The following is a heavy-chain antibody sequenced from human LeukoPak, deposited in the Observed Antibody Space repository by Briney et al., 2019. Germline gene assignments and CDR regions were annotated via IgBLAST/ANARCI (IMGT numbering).Heavy chain of an antibody. CDR1: GYTFTSYG. V-gene: IGHV1-18*01. D-gene: IGHD1-26*01. CDR3: ARGGRWELPRPYAFDI. J-gene: IGHJ3*02. CDR2: ISTYNGHT. Sequence: GASVKVSCKASGYTFTSYGISWLRQAPGQGLEWMGWISTYNGHTNYAQKLQGRVTMTTDTSTSTAYMELRNLRSDDTAVYYCARGGRWELPRPYAFDIWGQGTMVTVSP.